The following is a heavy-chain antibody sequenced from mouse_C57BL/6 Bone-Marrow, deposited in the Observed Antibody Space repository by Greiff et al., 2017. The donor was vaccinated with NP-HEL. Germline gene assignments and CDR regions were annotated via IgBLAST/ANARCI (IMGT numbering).Heavy chain of an antibody. CDR3: ARDWAITTVVALYWYFDV. Sequence: DVKLVESGGGLVKPGGSLKLSCAPSGFTFSSYAMSWVRQTPEKRLEWVATISDGGSYTYYPDNVKGRFTISRDNAKNNLYLQMSHLKSEDTAMYYCARDWAITTVVALYWYFDVWGTGTTVTVSS. CDR1: GFTFSSYA. J-gene: IGHJ1*03. V-gene: IGHV5-4*01. D-gene: IGHD1-1*01. CDR2: ISDGGSYT.